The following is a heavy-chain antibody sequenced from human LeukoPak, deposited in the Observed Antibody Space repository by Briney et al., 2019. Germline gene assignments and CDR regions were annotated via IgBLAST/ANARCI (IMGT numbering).Heavy chain of an antibody. Sequence: GGSLRLSCAASGFTFSGFEMNWVRQAPGKGLEWVSDTSSGGTTIFYADSVKGRFTISRDNAKNSLYLQMNSLRDEDTAIYYCTRGLVVWGQGALVTVSS. CDR2: TSSGGTTI. CDR3: TRGLVV. V-gene: IGHV3-48*03. D-gene: IGHD2-2*01. CDR1: GFTFSGFE. J-gene: IGHJ4*02.